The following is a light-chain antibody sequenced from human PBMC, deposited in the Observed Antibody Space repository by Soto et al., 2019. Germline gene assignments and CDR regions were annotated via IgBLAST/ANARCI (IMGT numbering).Light chain of an antibody. CDR3: STFTSSNTHV. V-gene: IGLV2-23*02. Sequence: QSVLTQPASLSGSPGQSITISCTGTSSDFGNYNLVSWYQQHPGKVPKLILFEVNKRPSGVSGRFSGSKSGNTASLTISGLQAEDEADYYRSTFTSSNTHVFGTGTMVTVL. CDR2: EVN. CDR1: SSDFGNYNL. J-gene: IGLJ1*01.